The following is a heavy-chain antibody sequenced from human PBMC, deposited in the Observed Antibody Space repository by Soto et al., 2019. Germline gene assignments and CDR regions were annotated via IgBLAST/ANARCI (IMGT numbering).Heavy chain of an antibody. CDR1: GGSMNYYY. Sequence: PSETLSLTCTFSGGSMNYYYWSWIRQSPGKGLEWIGYVYYSGTTYYNPSLQSRVTIAEDTSKNQSPLKLSSVTAADTAVYYCGRHKYYYDSSYGMDVWGQGTTVTASS. CDR2: VYYSGTT. V-gene: IGHV4-59*08. J-gene: IGHJ6*01. CDR3: GRHKYYYDSSYGMDV. D-gene: IGHD3-22*01.